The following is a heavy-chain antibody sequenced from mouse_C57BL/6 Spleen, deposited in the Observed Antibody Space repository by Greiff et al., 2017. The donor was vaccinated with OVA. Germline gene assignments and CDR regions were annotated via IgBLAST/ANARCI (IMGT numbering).Heavy chain of an antibody. D-gene: IGHD6-2*01. Sequence: EVHLVESGAELVRPGASVKLSCTASGFNIKDDYMHWVKQRPEQGLEWIGWIDPENGDTEYASKFQGKATITADTSSNTAYLQLSSLTSEDTAVYYCTFKSFAYWGQGTLVTVSA. CDR1: GFNIKDDY. CDR3: TFKSFAY. V-gene: IGHV14-4*01. CDR2: IDPENGDT. J-gene: IGHJ3*01.